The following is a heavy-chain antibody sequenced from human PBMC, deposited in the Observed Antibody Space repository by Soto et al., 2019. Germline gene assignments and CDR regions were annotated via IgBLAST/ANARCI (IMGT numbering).Heavy chain of an antibody. J-gene: IGHJ4*02. D-gene: IGHD2-2*01. CDR3: ARVPDD. CDR1: GGSISSGGYS. CDR2: MYHSGST. Sequence: PSETLSLTCAVSGGSISSGGYSWSWIRQPPGKGLEWIGYMYHSGSTYYNPSLKSRVTISIDRSKNQFSLKLSSVTAADTAVYYCARVPDDWGKGILVPVSS. V-gene: IGHV4-30-2*01.